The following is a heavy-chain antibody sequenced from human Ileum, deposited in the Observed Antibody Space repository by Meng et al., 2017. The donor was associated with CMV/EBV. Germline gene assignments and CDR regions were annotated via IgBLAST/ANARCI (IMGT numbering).Heavy chain of an antibody. Sequence: SVKVSCKASGGTFSSYASSWVRQAPGQGLEWMGGIIPIFGTANYAQKFQGRVTITTDESTSTAYMELSSLRSEDTAVYYCARGEGYCSSTSCYGNVGAFDIWGQGTMVTVSS. J-gene: IGHJ3*02. D-gene: IGHD2-2*01. V-gene: IGHV1-69*05. CDR2: IIPIFGTA. CDR1: GGTFSSYA. CDR3: ARGEGYCSSTSCYGNVGAFDI.